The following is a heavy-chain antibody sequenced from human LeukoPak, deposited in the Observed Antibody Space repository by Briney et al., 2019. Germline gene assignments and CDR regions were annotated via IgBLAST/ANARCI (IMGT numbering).Heavy chain of an antibody. Sequence: ASVKVSCKASGYRFIDYGLSWVRQAPGQGLEWMGWIDTYRHGTNYAQNLQGRVTVTTDTSTTTLYMELRSLRFDDTAVYYCARPNTDAAGYYFDYWGQGTLVTVSS. CDR2: IDTYRHGT. CDR3: ARPNTDAAGYYFDY. V-gene: IGHV1-18*01. CDR1: GYRFIDYG. J-gene: IGHJ4*02. D-gene: IGHD6-13*01.